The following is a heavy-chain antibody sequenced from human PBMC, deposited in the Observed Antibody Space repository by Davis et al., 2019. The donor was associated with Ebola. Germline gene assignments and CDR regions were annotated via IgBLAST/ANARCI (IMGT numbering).Heavy chain of an antibody. CDR3: ARDMSILWFGELWG. Sequence: ASVKVSCKASGYTFAGHFIHWVRQAPGQGLEWMGRINPTSGATNYAQRFQGRVTMTRDTSISTAYMELSRLSSDDTAVYYCARDMSILWFGELWGWGQGTLVTVSS. CDR1: GYTFAGHF. CDR2: INPTSGAT. V-gene: IGHV1-2*06. D-gene: IGHD3-10*01. J-gene: IGHJ4*02.